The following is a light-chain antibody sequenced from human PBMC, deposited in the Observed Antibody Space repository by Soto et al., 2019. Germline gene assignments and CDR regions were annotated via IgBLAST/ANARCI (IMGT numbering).Light chain of an antibody. CDR3: QSYDNILSGPL. J-gene: IGLJ3*02. V-gene: IGLV1-40*01. CDR1: GSNVGASYD. Sequence: QSVLTQPPSVSGAPGQTITMSCTGRGSNVGASYDVHWYQVLPGAGPRILIYKNNNRPSGVPDRFSGSKSGTSASLAITGLRAEDEADYYCQSYDNILSGPLFGGGTQLTVL. CDR2: KNN.